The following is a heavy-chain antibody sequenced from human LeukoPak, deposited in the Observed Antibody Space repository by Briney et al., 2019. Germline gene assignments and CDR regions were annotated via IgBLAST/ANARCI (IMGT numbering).Heavy chain of an antibody. Sequence: PGGSLRLSCAASGFTFDDYAMHWVRHAPGKGLEWVSGISWNSGNIGYADSVKGRFTISRDNAKNSLYLQMYSLRAEDTAVYFCAREDGYCSGGNCYSYFDSWGQGTLVTVSS. CDR1: GFTFDDYA. D-gene: IGHD2-15*01. CDR2: ISWNSGNI. V-gene: IGHV3-9*01. CDR3: AREDGYCSGGNCYSYFDS. J-gene: IGHJ4*02.